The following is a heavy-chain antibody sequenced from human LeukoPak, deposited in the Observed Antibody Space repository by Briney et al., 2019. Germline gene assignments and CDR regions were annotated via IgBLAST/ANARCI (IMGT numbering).Heavy chain of an antibody. CDR2: IGGSGVNT. Sequence: PGGSLRLSCAASEFPFSSYAMSWVRPAPGKGLEWVSSIGGSGVNTYHADSVKGRFTISRDNSKNTLYLQMNSVRAEDTAVYYCAKIGSYFDYWGQGILVTVSS. CDR3: AKIGSYFDY. J-gene: IGHJ4*02. D-gene: IGHD3-10*01. CDR1: EFPFSSYA. V-gene: IGHV3-23*01.